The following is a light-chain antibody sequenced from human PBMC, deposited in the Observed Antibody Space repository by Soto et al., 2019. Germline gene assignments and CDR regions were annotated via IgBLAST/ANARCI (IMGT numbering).Light chain of an antibody. CDR1: QNVDSY. V-gene: IGKV1-39*01. Sequence: IQMAQSPVSLSASVGDRVSITCRASQNVDSYLNWYQQRPGKAPKLLIHDASSLQSGVSSRYSGRGSGTDFALTINSLQPEDFATFYCQQTYTTPWTFGQGTKVDTK. CDR3: QQTYTTPWT. CDR2: DAS. J-gene: IGKJ1*01.